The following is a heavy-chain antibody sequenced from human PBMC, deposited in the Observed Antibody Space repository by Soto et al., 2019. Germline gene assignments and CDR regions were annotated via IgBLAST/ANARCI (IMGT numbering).Heavy chain of an antibody. D-gene: IGHD6-13*01. Sequence: QVQLQESGPGLVKPSGTLSLTCAVSGDSISSSNWWSWVRQPPGKGLEWIGEIYHSGSTNYSPSLKSRVTISLAKSKNQFSLNLSAVTAADTAVYYCAREGGSTWYIVYWGQGTLVTVSS. V-gene: IGHV4-4*02. CDR3: AREGGSTWYIVY. CDR2: IYHSGST. J-gene: IGHJ4*02. CDR1: GDSISSSNW.